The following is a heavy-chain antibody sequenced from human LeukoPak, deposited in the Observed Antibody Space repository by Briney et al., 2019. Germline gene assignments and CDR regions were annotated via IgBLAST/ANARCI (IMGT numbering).Heavy chain of an antibody. J-gene: IGHJ4*02. CDR2: ISGSGGST. CDR3: AKDPLLNSGSPPLGDY. Sequence: GSLSLSCAASGFTFSSYAMSWVRQAPGKGLEWVSAISGSGGSTYYADSVKGRFTISRDNSKNTLYLQMNSLRAEDTAVYYCAKDPLLNSGSPPLGDYWGQGTLVTVSS. CDR1: GFTFSSYA. V-gene: IGHV3-23*01. D-gene: IGHD3-22*01.